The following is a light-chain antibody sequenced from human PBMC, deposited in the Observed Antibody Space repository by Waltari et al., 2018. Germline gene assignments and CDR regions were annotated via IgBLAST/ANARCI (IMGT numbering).Light chain of an antibody. J-gene: IGLJ3*02. CDR1: SDDVGGYNL. Sequence: QSALTQPASMSGSPGQSIPLPCPGTSDDVGGYNLVSWYQQHPGRAPKLIIFEVTKRPSGVSNRFSGSRSGNTASLTLSGLQPEDEAAYYCCSYAGTSSWVFGGGTEVTVL. CDR2: EVT. CDR3: CSYAGTSSWV. V-gene: IGLV2-23*02.